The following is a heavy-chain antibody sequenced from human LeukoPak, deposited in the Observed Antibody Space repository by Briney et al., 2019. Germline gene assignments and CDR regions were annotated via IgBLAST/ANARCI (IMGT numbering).Heavy chain of an antibody. CDR1: GFTFGDYG. CDR2: IRSKAYGGTT. Sequence: GGTLRLSCTASGFTFGDYGMSWVRQAPGKELEWVGFIRSKAYGGTTEYAASVKGRFTISRDDSKSIAYLQMNSLKTEDTAVYYCTRDREQQLYFDYWGQGTLVTVSS. V-gene: IGHV3-49*04. J-gene: IGHJ4*02. D-gene: IGHD6-13*01. CDR3: TRDREQQLYFDY.